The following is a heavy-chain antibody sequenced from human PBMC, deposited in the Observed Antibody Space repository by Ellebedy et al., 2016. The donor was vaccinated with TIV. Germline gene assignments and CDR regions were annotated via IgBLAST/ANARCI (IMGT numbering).Heavy chain of an antibody. Sequence: GESLKISCVDSGPIFSDNCMSWVRQAPGKGLEWVSKINPLGSQKSYVDSVKGRFTISRDNAGDLLYLQMSSLRAEDSAIYYCAREGWGEAVRGYWGQGTQVTVSS. CDR2: INPLGSQK. J-gene: IGHJ4*02. CDR1: GPIFSDNC. V-gene: IGHV3-7*01. D-gene: IGHD3-10*01. CDR3: AREGWGEAVRGY.